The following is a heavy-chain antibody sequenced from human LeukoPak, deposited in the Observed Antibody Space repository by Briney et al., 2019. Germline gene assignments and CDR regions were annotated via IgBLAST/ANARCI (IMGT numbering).Heavy chain of an antibody. CDR2: ISYDGSNK. D-gene: IGHD5-24*01. CDR1: GFTFSSYG. Sequence: GGSLRLSCAASGFTFSSYGMHWVRQAPGKGLEWVAVISYDGSNKYYADSVKGRFTISRDNSKNTLYLQMNSLRAEDTAVYYCAKDLGDGYNEGDAFDIWGQGTMVTASS. CDR3: AKDLGDGYNEGDAFDI. V-gene: IGHV3-30*18. J-gene: IGHJ3*02.